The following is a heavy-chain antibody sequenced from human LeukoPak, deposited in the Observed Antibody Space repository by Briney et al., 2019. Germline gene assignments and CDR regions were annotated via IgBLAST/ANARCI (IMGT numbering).Heavy chain of an antibody. CDR3: ARVNQRELPHNWFDP. CDR1: GYTFTSYD. V-gene: IGHV1-8*03. Sequence: ASVKVSCKASGYTFTSYDINWVRQATGQGLEWMGWMNPNSGNTGYAQKFQGRVTITRDMSTSTVYMELSSLRSEDTAVYYCARVNQRELPHNWFDPWGQGTLVTVSS. J-gene: IGHJ5*02. D-gene: IGHD1-26*01. CDR2: MNPNSGNT.